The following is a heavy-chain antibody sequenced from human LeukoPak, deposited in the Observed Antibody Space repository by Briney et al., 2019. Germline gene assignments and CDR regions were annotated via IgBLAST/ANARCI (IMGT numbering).Heavy chain of an antibody. CDR2: INWNGGST. CDR3: AKEQSDYIWGTYRPGDYYFDS. D-gene: IGHD3-16*02. V-gene: IGHV3-20*04. CDR1: GFTFDDYG. Sequence: GGSLRLSCAASGFTFDDYGMSWVRQAPGKGLEWVSGINWNGGSTGYADSAKGRFTISRDNAKNSLYLQMNSLRAEDTAVYYCAKEQSDYIWGTYRPGDYYFDSWGQGTLVTVSS. J-gene: IGHJ4*02.